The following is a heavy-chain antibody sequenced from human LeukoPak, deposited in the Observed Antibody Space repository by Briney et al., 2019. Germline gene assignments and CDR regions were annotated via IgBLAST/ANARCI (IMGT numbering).Heavy chain of an antibody. V-gene: IGHV3-64D*06. CDR2: ISGSGLGGAT. D-gene: IGHD3-22*01. CDR1: GFTFSIYT. J-gene: IGHJ4*02. Sequence: GGSLRLSCSTSGFTFSIYTMYWVRQAPGKGLEYVSTISGSGLGGATYYADSAKGRFTISRDNSKSTLYLQMSSLRTEDTAVYYCARGAYYYEDWGQGTLVTVSS. CDR3: ARGAYYYED.